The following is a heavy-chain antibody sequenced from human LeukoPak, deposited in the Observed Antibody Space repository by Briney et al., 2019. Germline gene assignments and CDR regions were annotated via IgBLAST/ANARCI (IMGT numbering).Heavy chain of an antibody. D-gene: IGHD6-19*01. CDR2: IYYSGST. CDR3: ARSIAVAGTRGFDY. Sequence: SETLSLTCAVSGGSFSGYYWSWIRQPPGKGLEWIGYIYYSGSTNYNPSLKSRVTISVDTSKNQFSLKLSSVTAADTAVYYCARSIAVAGTRGFDYWGQGTLVTVSS. V-gene: IGHV4-59*01. CDR1: GGSFSGYY. J-gene: IGHJ4*02.